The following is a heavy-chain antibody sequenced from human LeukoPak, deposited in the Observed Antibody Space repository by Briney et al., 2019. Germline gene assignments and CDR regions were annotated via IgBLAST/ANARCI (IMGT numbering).Heavy chain of an antibody. Sequence: LETLSLTCAVYGGSFSGYYWSWIRQPPGKGLEWIGEINHSGSTNYNPSLKSRVTISVDTSKNQFSLKLSSVTAADTAVYYCTVVTPDPYFDYWGQGTLVTVSS. CDR2: INHSGST. CDR3: TVVTPDPYFDY. V-gene: IGHV4-34*01. CDR1: GGSFSGYY. J-gene: IGHJ4*02. D-gene: IGHD4-23*01.